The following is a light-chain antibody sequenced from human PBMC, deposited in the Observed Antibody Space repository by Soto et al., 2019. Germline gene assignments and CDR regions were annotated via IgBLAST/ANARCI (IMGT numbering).Light chain of an antibody. CDR2: GNS. CDR3: QSYDSSLSGFYV. V-gene: IGLV1-40*01. J-gene: IGLJ1*01. Sequence: QSVLTQPPSVSGAHLQRVTISCTGSSSNIGAGYDVHWYQQLPGTAPKLLIYGNSNRPSGVPDRFSGSKSGTSASLAITGLQAEDEADYYCQSYDSSLSGFYVFGTGTKVTVL. CDR1: SSNIGAGYD.